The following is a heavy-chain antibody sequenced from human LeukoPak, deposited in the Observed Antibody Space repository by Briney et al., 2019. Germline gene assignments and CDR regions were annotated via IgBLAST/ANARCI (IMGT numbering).Heavy chain of an antibody. CDR1: GITFSSSW. CDR2: IKEDGNEK. CDR3: ARIMITFGGPTIDAFDI. J-gene: IGHJ3*02. D-gene: IGHD3-16*01. Sequence: GGSLRLSCVAYGITFSSSWMSWDPQTPGQGLEGVADIKEDGNEKLYVDSVKGRFTISRDNSKNTLYLQMNSLRAEDTAVYYCARIMITFGGPTIDAFDIWGQGTMVPVSS. V-gene: IGHV3-7*03.